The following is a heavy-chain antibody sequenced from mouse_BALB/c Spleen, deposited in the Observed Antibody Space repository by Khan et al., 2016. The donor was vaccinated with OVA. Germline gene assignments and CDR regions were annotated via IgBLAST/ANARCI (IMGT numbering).Heavy chain of an antibody. V-gene: IGHV1S137*01. Sequence: QVQLQQSGAELVRPGVSVKISCKGSGYTFTDFTMHWVKQSHARSLEWIGVISTYYGDADYRQKFKGKATMTVDKSSNTAYMDLARLTAGDSAIYSCARGGGGDRFRYWCQVTLVTVSA. CDR3: ARGGGGDRFRY. CDR2: ISTYYGDA. D-gene: IGHD3-2*01. CDR1: GYTFTDFT. J-gene: IGHJ3*01.